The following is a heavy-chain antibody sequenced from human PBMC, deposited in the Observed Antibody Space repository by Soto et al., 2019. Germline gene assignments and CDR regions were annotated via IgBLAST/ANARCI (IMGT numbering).Heavy chain of an antibody. CDR1: GDTFNFYT. CDR3: ATSFGSGSRAFDY. J-gene: IGHJ4*02. V-gene: IGHV1-69*02. CDR2: FNPILSFS. D-gene: IGHD3-10*01. Sequence: QVQLVQSGAEVKKPGSSVKVSCKASGDTFNFYTINWVRQAPGLGLEWMGRFNPILSFSNSALKFQGRVTLSADKSTSTAYRVLSSLRSEDTAIYYCATSFGSGSRAFDYLGQGALVTVSS.